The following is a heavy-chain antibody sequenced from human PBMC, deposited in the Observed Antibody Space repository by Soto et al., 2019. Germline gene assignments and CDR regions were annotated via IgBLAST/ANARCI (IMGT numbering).Heavy chain of an antibody. CDR3: ARGGVHCSSTSCYSNYYYYYMDV. Sequence: HPGGSLRLSCAASGFTVSSNYMSWVRQAPGKGLEWVSVIYSGGSTYYADSVKGRFTISRHNSKNTLYLQMNSLRAEDTAVYYCARGGVHCSSTSCYSNYYYYYMDVWGKGTTVTVSS. J-gene: IGHJ6*03. D-gene: IGHD2-2*01. CDR1: GFTVSSNY. CDR2: IYSGGST. V-gene: IGHV3-53*04.